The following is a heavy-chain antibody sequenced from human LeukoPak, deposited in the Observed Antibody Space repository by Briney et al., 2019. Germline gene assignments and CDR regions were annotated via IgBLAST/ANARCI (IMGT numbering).Heavy chain of an antibody. CDR3: ARDRFGTTDALDI. CDR1: GYTFTGYY. J-gene: IGHJ3*02. V-gene: IGHV1-2*04. D-gene: IGHD3-10*01. Sequence: ASVKVPCKASGYTFTGYYMHWVRQAPGQGLEWMGWINPNSGGTNYAQKFQGWVTMTRDTSISTAYMELSRLRSDDTAVYYCARDRFGTTDALDIWGQGTMVTVSS. CDR2: INPNSGGT.